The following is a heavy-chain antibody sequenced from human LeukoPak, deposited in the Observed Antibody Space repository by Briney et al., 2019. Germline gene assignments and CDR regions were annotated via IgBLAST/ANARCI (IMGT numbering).Heavy chain of an antibody. V-gene: IGHV3-30*04. D-gene: IGHD2-21*01. CDR1: GFTFSSYA. CDR2: ISYDGSNK. J-gene: IGHJ4*02. Sequence: PGGSLRLSCAASGFTFSSYAVHWVRQAPGKGLEWVAVISYDGSNKYYADSVKGRFTISRDNSKNTLYLQMNSLRAEDTAVYYCARDMLFQYYFDYWGQGTLVTVSS. CDR3: ARDMLFQYYFDY.